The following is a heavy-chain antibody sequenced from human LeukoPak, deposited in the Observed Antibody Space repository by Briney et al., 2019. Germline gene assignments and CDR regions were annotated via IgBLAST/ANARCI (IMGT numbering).Heavy chain of an antibody. CDR2: INHSGST. CDR1: GGSFSGYY. Sequence: SETLSLTCAVYGGSFSGYYWSWIRQPPGKGLEWIGEINHSGSTNYNPSLKSRVTISVDTSKNQFSLKLSSVTAADTAVYYCAREVNCSGGSCYSRGGGLDYWGQGTLVTVSS. J-gene: IGHJ4*02. V-gene: IGHV4-34*01. CDR3: AREVNCSGGSCYSRGGGLDY. D-gene: IGHD2-15*01.